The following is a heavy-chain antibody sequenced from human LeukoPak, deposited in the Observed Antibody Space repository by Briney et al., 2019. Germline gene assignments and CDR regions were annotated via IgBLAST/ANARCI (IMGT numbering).Heavy chain of an antibody. CDR1: GGSISSYY. D-gene: IGHD6-19*01. V-gene: IGHV4-59*01. CDR2: IYYSGST. J-gene: IGHJ6*02. CDR3: ARDELQWLPPYYYYYGMDV. Sequence: SETLSLTCTVSGGSISSYYRSWIRQPPGKGLEWIGYIYYSGSTNYNPSLKSRVTMSVDTSKNQFSLKLSSVTAADTAVYYCARDELQWLPPYYYYYGMDVWGQGTTATVSS.